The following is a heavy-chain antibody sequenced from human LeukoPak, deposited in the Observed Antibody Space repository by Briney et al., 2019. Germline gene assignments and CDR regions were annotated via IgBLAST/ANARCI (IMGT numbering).Heavy chain of an antibody. CDR2: IYYRGAP. D-gene: IGHD6-19*01. CDR3: AAESERWLLRS. Sequence: SETLSLTCTVSGGSMSSYYWGWIRQPPGKGLEWVGQIYYRGAPNYNPSLESRVTISIDTSKNQFSLKLNSVTAADTAVYYCAAESERWLLRSWGQGTLVTVSS. CDR1: GGSMSSYY. J-gene: IGHJ4*02. V-gene: IGHV4-59*01.